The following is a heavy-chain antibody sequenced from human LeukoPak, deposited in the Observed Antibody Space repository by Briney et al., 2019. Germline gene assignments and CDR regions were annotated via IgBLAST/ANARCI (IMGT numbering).Heavy chain of an antibody. CDR2: ISSSSSYI. Sequence: AGGSLRLSCAASGITFSSHSQNLVRPAPGKGPEWVPSISSSSSYIYYADSVKGRFTISRDNAKNSLYLQMNSLRAEDTAVYYCARSSSGYPYYFDYWGQGTLVTVSS. V-gene: IGHV3-21*01. D-gene: IGHD3-22*01. CDR3: ARSSSGYPYYFDY. J-gene: IGHJ4*02. CDR1: GITFSSHS.